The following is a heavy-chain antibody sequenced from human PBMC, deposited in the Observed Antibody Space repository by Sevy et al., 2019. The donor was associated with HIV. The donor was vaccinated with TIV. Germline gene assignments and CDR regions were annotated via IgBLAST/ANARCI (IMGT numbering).Heavy chain of an antibody. CDR2: ISYDGSNK. D-gene: IGHD5-18*01. CDR1: GFTFSSYA. CDR3: ARDWDSYGYSSLGY. V-gene: IGHV3-30-3*01. J-gene: IGHJ4*02. Sequence: GGSLRLSCAASGFTFSSYAMHWVRQAPGKGLEWVAVISYDGSNKYYADSVKGRFTISRDNSKNTLYLQMNSLRAEDTAVYYCARDWDSYGYSSLGYWGQGTLVTVSS.